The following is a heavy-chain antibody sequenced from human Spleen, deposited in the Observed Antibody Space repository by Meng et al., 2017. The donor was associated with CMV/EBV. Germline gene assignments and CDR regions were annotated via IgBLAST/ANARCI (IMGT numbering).Heavy chain of an antibody. Sequence: ASVKVSRKASGYTFIGYYMHWMRQAPGQGLEWMGWINPETGDANYAQKFQGRVTMTRDTFITTAYMEVSRLTSDDTAVYYCARERYLVPAASPDYYYYGMDVWGQGTTVTVSS. CDR3: ARERYLVPAASPDYYYYGMDV. D-gene: IGHD2-2*01. CDR1: GYTFIGYY. J-gene: IGHJ6*02. CDR2: INPETGDA. V-gene: IGHV1-2*02.